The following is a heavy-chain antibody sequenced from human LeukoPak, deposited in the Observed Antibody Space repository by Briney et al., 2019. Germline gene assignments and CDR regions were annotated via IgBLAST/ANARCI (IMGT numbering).Heavy chain of an antibody. D-gene: IGHD1-26*01. CDR3: AKGRAGADRPPFDY. V-gene: IGHV3-33*06. CDR2: IWNDGNYK. J-gene: IGHJ4*02. Sequence: PGGSLRLSCAASGFTFSSYGMHWVRQAPGKGLEWVAVIWNDGNYKFYRDSVKARFSISRDNSEGMLYLQMDSLRVEDTAVYYCAKGRAGADRPPFDYWGQGTLVTVSP. CDR1: GFTFSSYG.